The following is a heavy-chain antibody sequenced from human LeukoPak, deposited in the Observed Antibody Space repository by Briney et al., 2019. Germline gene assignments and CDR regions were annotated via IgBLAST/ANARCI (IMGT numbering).Heavy chain of an antibody. J-gene: IGHJ5*02. D-gene: IGHD2-15*01. Sequence: SVKVSCKASGGTFSSYAISWVRQAPGQGLEWMGRIIPILGIANYAQKFQGRVTITADKSTSTAYMELSSLRSEDTAVYYCARPDVYCSGGSCYSDGLDPWGQGTLVTVSS. CDR2: IIPILGIA. V-gene: IGHV1-69*04. CDR3: ARPDVYCSGGSCYSDGLDP. CDR1: GGTFSSYA.